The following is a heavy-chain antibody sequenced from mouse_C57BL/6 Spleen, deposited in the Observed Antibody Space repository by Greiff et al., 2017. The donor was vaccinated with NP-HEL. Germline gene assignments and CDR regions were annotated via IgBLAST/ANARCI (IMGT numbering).Heavy chain of an antibody. CDR3: ARAGYYDPLDY. D-gene: IGHD2-4*01. CDR2: ISDGGSYT. J-gene: IGHJ2*01. V-gene: IGHV5-4*03. Sequence: EVKLVESGGGLVKPGGSLKLSCAASGFTFSSYAMSWVRQTPEKRLEWVATISDGGSYTYYPDNVKGRFTISRDNAKNNLYLQMSHLKSEDTAMYYCARAGYYDPLDYWGQGTTLTVSS. CDR1: GFTFSSYA.